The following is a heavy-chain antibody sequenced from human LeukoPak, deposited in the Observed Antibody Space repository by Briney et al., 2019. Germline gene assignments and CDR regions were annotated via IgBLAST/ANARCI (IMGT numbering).Heavy chain of an antibody. D-gene: IGHD1-26*01. Sequence: PSETLSLTCTVSGGSISSYYWSWIRQPPGKGLEWIGYIYYSGSTNYNPSLKSRVTISVDTSKNQFSLKLSSVTAADTAVYYCARVGEMSIVGAYFDYWGQGTLSPSPQ. CDR2: IYYSGST. CDR3: ARVGEMSIVGAYFDY. CDR1: GGSISSYY. J-gene: IGHJ4*02. V-gene: IGHV4-59*01.